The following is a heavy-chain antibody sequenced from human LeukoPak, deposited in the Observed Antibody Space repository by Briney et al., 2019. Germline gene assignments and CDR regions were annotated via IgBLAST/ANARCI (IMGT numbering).Heavy chain of an antibody. V-gene: IGHV1-69*05. Sequence: SVKVSFKASGGTFNNYVFTWVRQAPGQGLEFMGGIIPLFGTPNYAQKFQGRVTITTDESTNTVYMELSSLRSGDTAVYFCARSNEILTGYYGRHWGQGTLVIVSS. D-gene: IGHD3-9*01. CDR1: GGTFNNYV. CDR2: IIPLFGTP. J-gene: IGHJ4*02. CDR3: ARSNEILTGYYGRH.